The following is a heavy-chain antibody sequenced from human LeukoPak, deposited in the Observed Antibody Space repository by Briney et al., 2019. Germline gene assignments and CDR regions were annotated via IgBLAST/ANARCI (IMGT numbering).Heavy chain of an antibody. V-gene: IGHV3-21*01. J-gene: IGHJ4*02. D-gene: IGHD3-3*01. Sequence: GGSLRLSCAASGFAFSTYSMNWVRQAPGKGLEWVSSINSGSNYIYYADSVKGRFSISRDNAKNSLFLQMDSLRAEDTAVYYCTTDHYDFWSGYYSGFDYWGQGTLVTVSS. CDR1: GFAFSTYS. CDR3: TTDHYDFWSGYYSGFDY. CDR2: INSGSNYI.